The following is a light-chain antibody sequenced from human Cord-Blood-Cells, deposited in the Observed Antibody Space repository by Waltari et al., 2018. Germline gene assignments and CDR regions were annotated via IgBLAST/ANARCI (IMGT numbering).Light chain of an antibody. Sequence: EIVLTQSPATLSSSPGARATLSCMASQSVSSYVALYQHKPCQAPRLLIYDASNRATGIPARFSVSGSGTDFTLTISILEPEDFAVYYCQQRSNWTPIFTFGPGTKVDIK. V-gene: IGKV3-11*01. CDR1: QSVSSY. CDR2: DAS. CDR3: QQRSNWTPIFT. J-gene: IGKJ3*01.